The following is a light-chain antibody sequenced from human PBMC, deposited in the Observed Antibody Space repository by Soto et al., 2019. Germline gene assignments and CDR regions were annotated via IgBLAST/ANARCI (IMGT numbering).Light chain of an antibody. V-gene: IGKV1-9*01. CDR2: AAS. CDR1: QGISNY. J-gene: IGKJ5*01. CDR3: QQLNNYLAIT. Sequence: DIQMTQSPSSLSASVGDRVTITCRASQGISNYLAWYQRKPGKAPKLLIYAASTLQSGVPSRFSGSGSGTEFTPTISSLQPEDFATYYCQQLNNYLAITFGQGTRLEIK.